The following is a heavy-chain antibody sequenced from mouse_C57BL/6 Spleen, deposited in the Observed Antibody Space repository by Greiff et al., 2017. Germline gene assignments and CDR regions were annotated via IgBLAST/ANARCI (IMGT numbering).Heavy chain of an antibody. D-gene: IGHD1-1*01. CDR2: ISSGGSYT. CDR3: ASDSRIPGSAYWYFDV. V-gene: IGHV5-6*01. CDR1: GFTFSSYG. Sequence: EVHLVESGGVLVKPGGSLKLSCAASGFTFSSYGMSWVRQTPDKRLEWVATISSGGSYTSYPDSVKGRFTIPRDNAKHTLYLQMSSLKSEDTALYYCASDSRIPGSAYWYFDVWGTGTTVTVSS. J-gene: IGHJ1*03.